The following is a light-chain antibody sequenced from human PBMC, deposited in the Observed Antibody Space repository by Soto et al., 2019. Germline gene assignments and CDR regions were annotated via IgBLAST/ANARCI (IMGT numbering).Light chain of an antibody. Sequence: PASVSGSPGQSITISCTGTSSDVGSYNLVSWYQHHPGKAPKFMIYEGSKRPSGVSNRFSGSKSGNTASLTISGLQAEEEADYYCCSYAGSSTYGFGTGTKRTVL. CDR1: SSDVGSYNL. CDR2: EGS. CDR3: CSYAGSSTYG. J-gene: IGLJ1*01. V-gene: IGLV2-23*01.